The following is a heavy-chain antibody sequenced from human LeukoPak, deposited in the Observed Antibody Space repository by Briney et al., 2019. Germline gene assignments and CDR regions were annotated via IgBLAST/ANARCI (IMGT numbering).Heavy chain of an antibody. CDR3: ARDSRNYYDSSGGPLDC. J-gene: IGHJ4*02. Sequence: QPGGSLRLSCAASGFTFSSYSMNWVRQAPGKGLEWVSSISSSSSYIYYADSVKGRFTISRDNAKNSLYLQMNSLRAEDTAVYYCARDSRNYYDSSGGPLDCWGQGTLVTVSS. D-gene: IGHD3-22*01. CDR2: ISSSSSYI. V-gene: IGHV3-21*01. CDR1: GFTFSSYS.